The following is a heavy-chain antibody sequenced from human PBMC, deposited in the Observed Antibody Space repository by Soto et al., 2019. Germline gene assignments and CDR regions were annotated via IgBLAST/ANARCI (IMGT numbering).Heavy chain of an antibody. Sequence: QVQLQESGPGLVKPSGTLSLTCAVSGDSISSSYWWGWVRQPPEKGLEWIGEVSQSGRTNYNPSLKSRVTISLDKSKNQLSLSPTSVTAADTAVYYCATNNDYCVRHWGQGTLVTVS. CDR1: GDSISSSYW. D-gene: IGHD2-21*01. V-gene: IGHV4-4*02. J-gene: IGHJ4*02. CDR2: VSQSGRT. CDR3: ATNNDYCVRH.